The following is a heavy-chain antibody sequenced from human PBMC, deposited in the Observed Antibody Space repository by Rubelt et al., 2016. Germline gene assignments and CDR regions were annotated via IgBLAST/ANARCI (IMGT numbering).Heavy chain of an antibody. Sequence: QVQLVQSGAEVKKPGASVKVSCKASGYTFTSYAMHWVRQAPGQRLEWMGWINAGNGNTKYSQKFQGGVTITRETSASTAYMELSSRRSEDTAVYYCARVIWGSGWSNNWFDPWGQGTLVTVSS. CDR1: GYTFTSYA. CDR3: ARVIWGSGWSNNWFDP. CDR2: INAGNGNT. J-gene: IGHJ5*02. V-gene: IGHV1-3*01. D-gene: IGHD6-19*01.